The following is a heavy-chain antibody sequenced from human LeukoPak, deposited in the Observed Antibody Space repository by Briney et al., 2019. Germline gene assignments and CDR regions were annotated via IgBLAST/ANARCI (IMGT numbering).Heavy chain of an antibody. CDR3: AREGWYYDR. V-gene: IGHV4-34*01. CDR2: IYDSGST. Sequence: PSETLSLTCAVYGGSLNDYNWSCIPRPPGKGLERIGEIYDSGSTKYSTSLRSRVNISLHTSKNQFSLKLTSVTAADTAVYYCAREGWYYDRWGRGTLVTVSS. J-gene: IGHJ2*01. CDR1: GGSLNDYN.